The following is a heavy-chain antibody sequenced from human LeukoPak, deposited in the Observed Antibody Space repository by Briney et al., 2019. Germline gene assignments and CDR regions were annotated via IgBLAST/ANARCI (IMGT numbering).Heavy chain of an antibody. D-gene: IGHD6-19*01. J-gene: IGHJ2*01. Sequence: SETLSLTCTVSGGSVSSGSYYWSWIRQPPGKGLEWIGSIYYSGSTYYNPSLKSRVTISVDTSKNQFSLKLSSVTAADTAVYYCARHDQWLVPFDLWGRGTLVTVSS. CDR3: ARHDQWLVPFDL. CDR2: IYYSGST. V-gene: IGHV4-39*01. CDR1: GGSVSSGSYY.